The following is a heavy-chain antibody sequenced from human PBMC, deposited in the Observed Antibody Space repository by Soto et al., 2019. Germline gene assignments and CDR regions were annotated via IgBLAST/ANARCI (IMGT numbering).Heavy chain of an antibody. CDR3: ACVAPTIFGAQFHHNLVDV. Sequence: QVQLVQSGGGLVEPRGSLRLSCAASGFKFSDYHMTWIRQAQGKGLEWISYISSSGTYTTYTDSVKGRFTVSRDNAKSSLYLQMNSLRGEDTAVYYCACVAPTIFGAQFHHNLVDVWGQGNTVTVAS. V-gene: IGHV3-11*06. CDR1: GFKFSDYH. J-gene: IGHJ6*02. D-gene: IGHD3-3*01. CDR2: ISSSGTYT.